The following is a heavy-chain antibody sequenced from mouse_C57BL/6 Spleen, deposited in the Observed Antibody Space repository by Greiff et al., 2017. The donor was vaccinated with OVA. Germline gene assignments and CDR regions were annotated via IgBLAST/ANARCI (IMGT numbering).Heavy chain of an antibody. CDR3: ARRNGSSYPYWYFDV. J-gene: IGHJ1*03. Sequence: VQLQQSGSELRSPGSSVKLSCKDFDSEVFPIAYMSWVRQKPGHGFEWIGGILPSIGRTIYGEKFEDKATLDADTLSNTAYLELNSLTSEDSAIYYCARRNGSSYPYWYFDVWGTGTTVTVSS. CDR1: DSEVFPIAY. V-gene: IGHV15-2*01. D-gene: IGHD1-1*01. CDR2: ILPSIGRT.